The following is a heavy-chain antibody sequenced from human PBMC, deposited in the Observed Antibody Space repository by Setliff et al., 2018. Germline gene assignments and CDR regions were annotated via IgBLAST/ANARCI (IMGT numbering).Heavy chain of an antibody. CDR3: AKNHLAGTPHVYFDY. V-gene: IGHV3-30*01. D-gene: IGHD6-19*01. CDR1: GFTFNNYA. J-gene: IGHJ4*02. CDR2: ISYDGSNK. Sequence: QPGGSLRLSCAASGFTFNNYAVHWVRQAPGKGLEWVAVISYDGSNKYYAGSVKGRFTISRDNSKNTLYLQMNSLRAEDTAVYYCAKNHLAGTPHVYFDYWGQGTLVTVSS.